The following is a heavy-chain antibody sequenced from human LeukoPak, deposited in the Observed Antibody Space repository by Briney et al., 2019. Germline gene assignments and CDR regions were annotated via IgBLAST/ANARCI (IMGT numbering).Heavy chain of an antibody. Sequence: GGSLRLSCAASGFAFSSYGVHWVRQAPGKGLEWVAVICDDGNCKYYADSVKGRFTISRDNSNNTLSLQMNSLRAGDTALYYCVAAPVIHYFDYWGQGPLVTVSS. J-gene: IGHJ4*02. CDR1: GFAFSSYG. CDR2: ICDDGNCK. CDR3: VAAPVIHYFDY. V-gene: IGHV3-33*01. D-gene: IGHD6-13*01.